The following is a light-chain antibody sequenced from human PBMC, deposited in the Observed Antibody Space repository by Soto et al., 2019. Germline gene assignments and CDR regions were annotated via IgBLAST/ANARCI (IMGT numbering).Light chain of an antibody. CDR1: HDVSRN. CDR2: DAS. CDR3: QQYNSMLS. Sequence: DIQMTQSPSSLSASEGDRVTITCQSSHDVSRNLNWFQQKPGEAPQLLIYDASNLERGVPSRFSGSGSGTDFTLTISSLQHEDVAPYYCQQYNSMLSFGGGTEVEIK. J-gene: IGKJ4*01. V-gene: IGKV1-33*01.